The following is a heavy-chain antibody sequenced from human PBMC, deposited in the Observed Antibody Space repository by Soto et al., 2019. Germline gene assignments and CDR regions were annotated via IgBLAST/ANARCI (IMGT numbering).Heavy chain of an antibody. J-gene: IGHJ4*02. Sequence: QVQLLQSGAEVKKPGASVKVSCKVSGHTLTELSMHWVRQAPGRGLEWMGGFDPEDGETIFAQKFQGRGTMTEDTSTDSTYMELNSLRSEDTAVYYCAAGGTRWLHSPFDYWGQGTLVTISS. CDR1: GHTLTELS. D-gene: IGHD1-1*01. CDR2: FDPEDGET. V-gene: IGHV1-24*01. CDR3: AAGGTRWLHSPFDY.